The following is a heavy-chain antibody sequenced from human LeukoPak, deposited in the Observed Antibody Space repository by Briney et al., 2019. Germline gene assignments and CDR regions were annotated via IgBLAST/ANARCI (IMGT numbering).Heavy chain of an antibody. V-gene: IGHV4-39*01. CDR2: IYNSGST. CDR3: ARNTTDTAFEN. Sequence: SETLSLTCAVSGDSISSYRYYWGWIRQPPGKALEWIGSIYNSGSTSYNPSLKSRVTISVDTSKNQFSLKVNSVTAADTAIYYCARNTTDTAFENWGPGTLVTVSS. D-gene: IGHD1-14*01. J-gene: IGHJ4*02. CDR1: GDSISSYRYY.